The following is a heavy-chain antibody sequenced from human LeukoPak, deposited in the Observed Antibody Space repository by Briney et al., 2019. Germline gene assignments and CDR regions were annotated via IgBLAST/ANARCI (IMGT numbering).Heavy chain of an antibody. D-gene: IGHD6-19*01. CDR3: ARYSSGWYYFDY. V-gene: IGHV3-23*01. J-gene: IGHJ4*02. CDR1: GFTFSSYA. Sequence: GGSLRLSCAASGFTFSSYAMSWVRQAPEKVLEWVSTIIGSGGSTYYADSVKGRFTISRDNSKNTLYLQMNSLRAEDTAVYYCARYSSGWYYFDYWGQGTLVTVSS. CDR2: IIGSGGST.